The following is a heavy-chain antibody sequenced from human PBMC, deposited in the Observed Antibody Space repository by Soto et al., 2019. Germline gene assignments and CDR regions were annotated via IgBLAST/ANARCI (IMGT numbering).Heavy chain of an antibody. D-gene: IGHD4-4*01. CDR2: IYRNYNS. J-gene: IGHJ5*02. V-gene: IGHV2-5*01. CDR3: AHRGYGNNPRDNWFDP. Sequence: SGPTLVNPTHTLTLPCAFSGFLLSTGGVGGGWIRQPPGKALEWLALIYRNYNSPYSPTLKTRPTDTKDTPKTQVVLTMTNMDPVDKSTYYCAHRGYGNNPRDNWFDPWGQGTLVTVSS. CDR1: GFLLSTGGVG.